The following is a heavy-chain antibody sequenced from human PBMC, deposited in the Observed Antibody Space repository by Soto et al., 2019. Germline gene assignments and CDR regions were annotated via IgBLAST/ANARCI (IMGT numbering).Heavy chain of an antibody. CDR2: INPNSGDT. CDR3: GSPRSGPSPDVGH. D-gene: IGHD2-15*01. CDR1: VFSVDTTFC. J-gene: IGHJ4*01. V-gene: IGHV1-2*02. Sequence: GASVKVSCKASVFSVDTTFCIHWVRRAPGQGLEWMGSINPNSGDTIYAQNFQGRVTMTRDTSISTAYMEVSSLTSDDTAVYYCGSPRSGPSPDVGHRGHGTSVTVSS.